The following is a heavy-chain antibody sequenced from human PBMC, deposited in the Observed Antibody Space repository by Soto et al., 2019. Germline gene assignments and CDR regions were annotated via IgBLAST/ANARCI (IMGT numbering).Heavy chain of an antibody. CDR2: IYSGGST. V-gene: IGHV3-53*02. CDR3: ARGHYGSGSYFSGSGMDV. CDR1: GFTVSSNY. J-gene: IGHJ6*02. Sequence: EVQLVETGGGLIQPGGSLRLSCAASGFTVSSNYMSWVRQAPGKGLEWVSVIYSGGSTYYADSVKGRFTISRDNSKNTLYLQMNSLRAEDTAVYYCARGHYGSGSYFSGSGMDVWGQGTTVTVSS. D-gene: IGHD3-10*01.